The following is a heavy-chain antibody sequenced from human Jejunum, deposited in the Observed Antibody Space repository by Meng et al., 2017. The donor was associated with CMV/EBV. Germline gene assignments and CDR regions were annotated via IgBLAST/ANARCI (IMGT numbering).Heavy chain of an antibody. J-gene: IGHJ4*02. CDR3: ARMDGTNYFDY. CDR2: IYYSGST. CDR1: GGSNSHSTYY. Sequence: CTVSGGSNSHSTYYWGWIRQPPGKGLELIGGIYYSGSTYYHPSLKSRVTISIDTSKNQFSLKLTSVTAAHTAVYYCARMDGTNYFDYWGQGTLVTVSS. D-gene: IGHD5-24*01. V-gene: IGHV4-39*07.